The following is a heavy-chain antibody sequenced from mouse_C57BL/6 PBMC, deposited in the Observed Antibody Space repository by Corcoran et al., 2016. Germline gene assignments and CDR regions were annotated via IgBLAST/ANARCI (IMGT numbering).Heavy chain of an antibody. CDR1: GYTFTTYG. Sequence: QIQLVQSGPQLNKPGETVKISCKASGYTFTTYGMSWVKQAPGKGLKWMGWINTYSGVPTYADDFKGRFAFSLEASASTAYLQINNRKNEDTATYFCARTYGSRYWYFDVWGTGTTVTVSS. V-gene: IGHV9-3*01. D-gene: IGHD1-1*01. J-gene: IGHJ1*03. CDR3: ARTYGSRYWYFDV. CDR2: INTYSGVP.